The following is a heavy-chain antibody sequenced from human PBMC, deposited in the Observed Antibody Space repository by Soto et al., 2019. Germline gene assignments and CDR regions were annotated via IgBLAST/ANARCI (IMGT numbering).Heavy chain of an antibody. D-gene: IGHD3-16*02. Sequence: QVQLQESGPGLVKPAQTLSLTCTVSGGYISSGGDYWSSILQHTGKGLQWIGYIYYRGSTYYNPSLKRRVSISVDTAKNQFSLKLSSVTAADTAVYYCARDYRASYPAYYYYGMDVWGQGTTVTVSS. J-gene: IGHJ6*02. CDR1: GGYISSGGDY. CDR3: ARDYRASYPAYYYYGMDV. CDR2: IYYRGST. V-gene: IGHV4-31*03.